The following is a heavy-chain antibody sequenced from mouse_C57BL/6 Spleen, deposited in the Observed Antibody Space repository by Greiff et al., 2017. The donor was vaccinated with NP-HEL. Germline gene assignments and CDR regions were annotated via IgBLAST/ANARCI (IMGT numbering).Heavy chain of an antibody. J-gene: IGHJ4*01. CDR1: GFTFSDYG. Sequence: DVKLVESGGGLVKPGGSLKLSCAASGFTFSDYGMHWVRQAPEKGLEWVAYISSGSSTIYYADTVKGRFTISRDNAKNTLFLQMTSLRSEDTAMYYCARQYYYAMYYWGQGTSVTVSS. CDR3: ARQYYYAMYY. CDR2: ISSGSSTI. V-gene: IGHV5-17*01.